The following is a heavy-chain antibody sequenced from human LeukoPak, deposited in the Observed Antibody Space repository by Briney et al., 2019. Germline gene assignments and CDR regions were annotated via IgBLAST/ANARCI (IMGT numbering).Heavy chain of an antibody. Sequence: GESLKISCKGSGYSFTTYWIGWVRQMPGKGLEWMGIIYPGDSDTRYSPSFQGQVTISADKSISTAYLQWSSLKASDTAMYYCATHAYVAAAGTGAFDIWGQGTMVTVSS. D-gene: IGHD6-13*01. V-gene: IGHV5-51*01. CDR3: ATHAYVAAAGTGAFDI. CDR2: IYPGDSDT. CDR1: GYSFTTYW. J-gene: IGHJ3*02.